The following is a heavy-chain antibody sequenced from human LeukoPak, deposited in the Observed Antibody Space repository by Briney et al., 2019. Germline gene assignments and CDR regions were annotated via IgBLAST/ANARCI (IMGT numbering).Heavy chain of an antibody. CDR3: ARGLYGSSSWYGDY. J-gene: IGHJ4*02. D-gene: IGHD6-13*01. CDR1: GYTFTGYY. V-gene: IGHV1-2*04. CDR2: INPNSCVT. Sequence: ASVKVSCKASGYTFTGYYMHWVRQAPGQGLEWMGWINPNSCVTNYAQKFQGWVTMTRDTSISTAYMELSRLRSDDTAVYYCARGLYGSSSWYGDYWGQGTLVAVSS.